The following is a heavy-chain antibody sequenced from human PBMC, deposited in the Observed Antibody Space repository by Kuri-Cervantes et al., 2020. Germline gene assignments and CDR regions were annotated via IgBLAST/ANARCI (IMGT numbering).Heavy chain of an antibody. CDR2: ISWNSGSI. J-gene: IGHJ3*02. CDR3: ARSRIVVVPAATRDAFDI. V-gene: IGHV3-9*01. D-gene: IGHD2-2*01. Sequence: GGSLRLSCAASGFMFDDYAMHWVRQAPGKGLGWVSGISWNSGSIGYADSVKGRFTISRDNAKNSLYLQMNSLRAEDTAVYYCARSRIVVVPAATRDAFDIWGQGTMVTVSS. CDR1: GFMFDDYA.